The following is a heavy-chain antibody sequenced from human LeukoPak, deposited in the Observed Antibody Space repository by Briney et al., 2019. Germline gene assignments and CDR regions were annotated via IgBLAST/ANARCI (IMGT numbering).Heavy chain of an antibody. D-gene: IGHD3-3*01. Sequence: SETLSLTCTVSGGSISSYYWSWIRQPPGKGLEWIGYIYYSGSTNYNPSLKSRVTISVDTSKNQLSLKLSSVTAADTAVYYCAGAPAYYDFWSGYSPIDCWGQGTLVTVSS. J-gene: IGHJ4*02. CDR1: GGSISSYY. CDR2: IYYSGST. V-gene: IGHV4-59*08. CDR3: AGAPAYYDFWSGYSPIDC.